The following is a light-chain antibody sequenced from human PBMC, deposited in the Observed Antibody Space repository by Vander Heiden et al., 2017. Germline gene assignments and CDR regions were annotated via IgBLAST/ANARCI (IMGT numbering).Light chain of an antibody. CDR2: AAS. V-gene: IGKV1-39*01. CDR3: QQSYSTLGYT. Sequence: DIQMTQSPSSLSASLGDRVTITCRASQIISSYLNWYQQKPGKAPKLLIYAASSLQSGVPSRFSGSGSGTDFTLTISSLQPEDFATYYCQQSYSTLGYTFGQGTKLEIK. CDR1: QIISSY. J-gene: IGKJ2*01.